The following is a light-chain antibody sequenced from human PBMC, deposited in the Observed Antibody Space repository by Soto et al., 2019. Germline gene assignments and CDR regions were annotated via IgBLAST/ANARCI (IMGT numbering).Light chain of an antibody. J-gene: IGKJ4*01. Sequence: DIQMTQSPSFLSASVGDRVTITCRASQGISSYLAWYQQKPGKAPKLLIYAASTLQSGVPSRFSGSGSGTEFTLTISSLQPEDFATHYCQQLNSYPLTFGGGTKVDIX. V-gene: IGKV1-9*01. CDR1: QGISSY. CDR3: QQLNSYPLT. CDR2: AAS.